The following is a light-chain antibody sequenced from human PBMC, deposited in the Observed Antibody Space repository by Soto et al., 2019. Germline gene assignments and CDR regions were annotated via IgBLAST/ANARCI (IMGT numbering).Light chain of an antibody. CDR2: EVS. CDR1: SSDVGGYKY. Sequence: QSALTQPASVSGSPGQSITISCTGTSSDVGGYKYVSWYQQHPGKAPKLMIYEVSNRPSGVSNRFSGSKSGNTASLTISGLQAEDEADYYCSSYTSGSTVIFGGGTQLTVL. V-gene: IGLV2-14*01. CDR3: SSYTSGSTVI. J-gene: IGLJ2*01.